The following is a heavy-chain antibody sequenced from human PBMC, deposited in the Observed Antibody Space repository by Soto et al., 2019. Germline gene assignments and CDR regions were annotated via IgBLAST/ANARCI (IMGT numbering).Heavy chain of an antibody. CDR3: ARVGIVATYFDY. Sequence: GGSLRLSCAASGFTFSSYGMHWVRQAPGKGLEWVAVIWYDGSNKYYADPVKGRFTISRDNSKNTLYLQMNSLRAEDTAVYYCARVGIVATYFDYWGQGTLVTVSS. V-gene: IGHV3-33*01. J-gene: IGHJ4*02. CDR1: GFTFSSYG. D-gene: IGHD5-12*01. CDR2: IWYDGSNK.